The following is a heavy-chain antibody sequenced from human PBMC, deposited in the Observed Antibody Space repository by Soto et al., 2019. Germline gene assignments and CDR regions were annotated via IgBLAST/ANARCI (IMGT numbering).Heavy chain of an antibody. CDR1: GFTFSSYA. D-gene: IGHD6-13*01. CDR3: ARHPERIAEIGWFDP. J-gene: IGHJ5*02. Sequence: GGSLRLSCAASGFTFSSYAMSWVRQAPGKGLEWVSAISGSGGSTYYADSVKGRFTISRDNSKNTLYLQMNSLRAEDTAVYYCARHPERIAEIGWFDPWGQGTLVTVSS. V-gene: IGHV3-23*01. CDR2: ISGSGGST.